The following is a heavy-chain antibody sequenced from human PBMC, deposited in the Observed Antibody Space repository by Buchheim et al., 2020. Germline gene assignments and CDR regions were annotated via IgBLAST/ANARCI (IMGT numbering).Heavy chain of an antibody. V-gene: IGHV4-39*01. CDR1: GGSISSSSYY. CDR3: ARQGYCSSTSCYTGGFDY. D-gene: IGHD2-2*01. J-gene: IGHJ4*02. Sequence: QLQLQESGPGLVKPSETLSLTCTVSGGSISSSSYYWGWIRQPPGKGLEWIGSIYYSGSTYYNPSLKSRVTISVDTSKNQFSLKLSSVTAADTAVYYCARQGYCSSTSCYTGGFDYWGQGTL. CDR2: IYYSGST.